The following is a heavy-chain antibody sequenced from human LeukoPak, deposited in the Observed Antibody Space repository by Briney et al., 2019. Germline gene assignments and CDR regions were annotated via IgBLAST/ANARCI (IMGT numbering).Heavy chain of an antibody. D-gene: IGHD2-2*01. Sequence: PSETLSLTCTVSGGSISSYYCSCIRQPPGAGLEWIGYIYYSVGTTYNPSLKSRVTISIYTSKNEFPLKLSSVTGADTAVYYCARDGAWSTWNYFDYWGQGNLVTVSS. CDR2: IYYSVGT. V-gene: IGHV4-59*01. CDR1: GGSISSYY. CDR3: ARDGAWSTWNYFDY. J-gene: IGHJ4*02.